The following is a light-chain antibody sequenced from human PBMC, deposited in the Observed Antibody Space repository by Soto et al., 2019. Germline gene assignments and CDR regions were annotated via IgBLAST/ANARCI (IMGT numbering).Light chain of an antibody. CDR3: QTWGTGIRV. Sequence: QPVLTQSPSASASLGASVKLTCTLSSGRSRYAIAWHQQQPEKGPRYLMKVNSDGSHNKGDGIPDRFSGSSSGAERYLTISSLQSEDEADYYCQTWGTGIRVFGGGTKLTVL. V-gene: IGLV4-69*01. CDR1: SGRSRYA. CDR2: VNSDGSH. J-gene: IGLJ3*02.